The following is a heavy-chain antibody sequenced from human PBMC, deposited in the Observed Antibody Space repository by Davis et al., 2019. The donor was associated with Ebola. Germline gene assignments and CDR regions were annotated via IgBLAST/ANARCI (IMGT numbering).Heavy chain of an antibody. CDR3: ARGRFGGRRAFDI. V-gene: IGHV4-59*12. J-gene: IGHJ3*02. CDR2: ISYNGVT. D-gene: IGHD1-26*01. CDR1: GASITNYF. Sequence: SETLSLSCTVSGASITNYFWNWVRQPPGKTLEWLGYISYNGVTRYNPSLKSRLTISTDTSKNQFSLKLSSVTAADTAVYYCARGRFGGRRAFDIWGQGTMVTVSS.